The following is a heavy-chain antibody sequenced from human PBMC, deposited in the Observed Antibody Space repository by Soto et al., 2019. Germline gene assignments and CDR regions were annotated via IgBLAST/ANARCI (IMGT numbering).Heavy chain of an antibody. D-gene: IGHD3-22*01. V-gene: IGHV1-69*02. CDR1: GGTFSSYT. Sequence: QVQLVQSGAEVKKPGSSVKVSCKASGGTFSSYTISWVRQAPGQGLEWMGRIIPILGIANYAQKFQGRVTITADKSTSTAYMELSSLRSEDTAVYYCARGRRYYDSRPWYFDLWGRGTLVTVSS. CDR3: ARGRRYYDSRPWYFDL. CDR2: IIPILGIA. J-gene: IGHJ2*01.